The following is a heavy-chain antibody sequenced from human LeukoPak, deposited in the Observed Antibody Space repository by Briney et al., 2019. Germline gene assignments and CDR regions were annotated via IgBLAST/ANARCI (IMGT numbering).Heavy chain of an antibody. D-gene: IGHD3-16*01. CDR2: IGPASGAT. CDR3: ANEHGG. CDR1: GYTFTGSN. V-gene: IGHV1-2*02. J-gene: IGHJ4*02. Sequence: ASVRVSCKASGYTFTGSNMHWVRQAPGQGFEWIGWIGPASGATKYAQDFQGRVTLTTDTSITTAYMELSSLTSDDTASYYCANEHGGWGQGTPVTVSS.